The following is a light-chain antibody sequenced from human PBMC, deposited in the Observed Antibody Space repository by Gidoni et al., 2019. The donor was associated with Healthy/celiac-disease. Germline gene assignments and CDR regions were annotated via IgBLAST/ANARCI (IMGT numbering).Light chain of an antibody. CDR3: QQYGSA. CDR2: GAS. V-gene: IGKV3-20*01. J-gene: IGKJ3*01. Sequence: EIVLTQSPGTLSLSPGERATLSCRASQSVSSSYLAWYQQKPGQAPRLLIYGASSRATGIPDRFSGSGSGTDFTLTISRLEPEDFAVYYCQQYGSAVGPXTKVDIK. CDR1: QSVSSSY.